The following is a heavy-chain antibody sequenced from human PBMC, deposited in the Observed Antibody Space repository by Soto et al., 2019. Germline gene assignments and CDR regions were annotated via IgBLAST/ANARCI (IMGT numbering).Heavy chain of an antibody. J-gene: IGHJ4*02. V-gene: IGHV3-23*01. CDR3: AKEIFAAAYAATTAFDL. CDR2: VDGSGGDT. D-gene: IGHD2-8*01. CDR1: GFTFSSHA. Sequence: GGSLRLSCAASGFTFSSHAMGWLRQAPGTGPEWVAFVDGSGGDTSYADSVKGRFIISRDNSDNSLFLHMNSLRAEDTGRYFCAKEIFAAAYAATTAFDLWGQGTLVTVSS.